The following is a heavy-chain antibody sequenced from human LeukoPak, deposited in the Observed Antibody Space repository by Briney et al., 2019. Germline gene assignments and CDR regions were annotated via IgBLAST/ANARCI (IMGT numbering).Heavy chain of an antibody. CDR1: GGSISIGSYY. Sequence: NPSETLSLTCTVSGGSISIGSYYWSWIRQPAGKGLEWIGRIDSSGSTNYNPSLKSQSTKSVSTSKNQFSLKLSSVTAAETAVYYCARGGTRSGYYTFAYWGQGTLVTVSS. CDR2: IDSSGST. CDR3: ARGGTRSGYYTFAY. D-gene: IGHD3-3*01. V-gene: IGHV4-61*02. J-gene: IGHJ4*02.